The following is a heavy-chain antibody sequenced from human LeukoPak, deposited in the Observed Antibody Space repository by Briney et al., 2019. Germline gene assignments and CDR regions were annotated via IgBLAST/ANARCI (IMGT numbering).Heavy chain of an antibody. CDR1: GFTVSSNY. CDR3: ARVTPGITGTTLNHYYYYYYMDV. V-gene: IGHV3-53*01. D-gene: IGHD1-7*01. J-gene: IGHJ6*03. Sequence: GGSLRLSCAASGFTVSSNYMSWVRQAPGKGLEWVSVIYSGGSTYYADSVKGRFTISRDNSKNTLYLQMNSLRAEDTAVYYCARVTPGITGTTLNHYYYYYYMDVWGKGTTVTVSS. CDR2: IYSGGST.